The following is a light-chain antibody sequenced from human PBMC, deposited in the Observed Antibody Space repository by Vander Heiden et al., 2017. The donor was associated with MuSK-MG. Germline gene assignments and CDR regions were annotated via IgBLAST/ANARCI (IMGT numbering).Light chain of an antibody. CDR3: QVWDSSSDLWV. V-gene: IGLV3-21*02. J-gene: IGLJ3*02. CDR1: NIGTKS. Sequence: YVLTQPPSVSLAPGQTARITCAGNNIGTKSVQWYQQKAGQAPVLVVHDDSDRPSEIPERISGSNSGDTATLTISGVEAGEEADYYCQVWDSSSDLWVFGGGTKLTVL. CDR2: DDS.